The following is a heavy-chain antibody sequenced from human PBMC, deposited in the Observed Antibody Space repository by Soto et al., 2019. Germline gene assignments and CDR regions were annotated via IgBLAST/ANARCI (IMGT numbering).Heavy chain of an antibody. V-gene: IGHV4-34*01. J-gene: IGHJ4*02. CDR1: GGSLNGYY. D-gene: IGHD1-20*01. CDR2: INHSGRT. Sequence: SETLSLTCAVYGGSLNGYYWSWIRRPPGKGLEWIGEINHSGRTNYNPSLKSRVTISVDTSKNQFSLKLSSVTAADPAVYYCASNWRVFASWAQGPPVTVSS. CDR3: ASNWRVFAS.